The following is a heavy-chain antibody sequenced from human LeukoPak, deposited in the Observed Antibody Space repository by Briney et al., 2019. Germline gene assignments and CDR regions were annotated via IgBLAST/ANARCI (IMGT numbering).Heavy chain of an antibody. CDR2: IYYSGTT. V-gene: IGHV4-39*01. Sequence: SETLSLTCTISGGSISSYYWGWIRQPPGKGLEWIGSIYYSGTTYYNPSLRSRVTISIDTSKNQFSLKLRSVTAADTALYYCARLDYYDTKYYFDYWGQGTLVTVSS. CDR1: GGSISSYY. CDR3: ARLDYYDTKYYFDY. J-gene: IGHJ4*02. D-gene: IGHD3-22*01.